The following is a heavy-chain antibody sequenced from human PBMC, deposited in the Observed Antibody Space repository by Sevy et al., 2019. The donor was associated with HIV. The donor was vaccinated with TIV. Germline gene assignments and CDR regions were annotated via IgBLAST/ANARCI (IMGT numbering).Heavy chain of an antibody. J-gene: IGHJ5*02. D-gene: IGHD3-3*01. CDR3: ARSGFLEWPGSFRGPRNWFDP. Sequence: SETLSLTCTVSGGSISSYYWSWIRQPPGKGLEWIGYIYYSGSTNYNPSLKSRVTISVDTSKNQFSLKVSSVTAADTAVYYCARSGFLEWPGSFRGPRNWFDPWGQGTLVTVSS. CDR2: IYYSGST. V-gene: IGHV4-59*13. CDR1: GGSISSYY.